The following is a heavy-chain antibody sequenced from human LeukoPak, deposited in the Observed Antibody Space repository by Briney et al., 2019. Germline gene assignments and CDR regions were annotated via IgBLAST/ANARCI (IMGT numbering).Heavy chain of an antibody. CDR1: GGSISSYH. CDR2: IYNSGST. V-gene: IGHV4-59*07. D-gene: IGHD3-22*01. J-gene: IGHJ3*02. Sequence: PSDTLSLTCTLSGGSISSYHGSWLPHPPGKGLEWIGYIYNSGSTNYNPSLKSRVTISVDTSKNQFSLKLSSVTAADTAVYYCARGVTMIVVVPDAFDIWGQGTMVTVSS. CDR3: ARGVTMIVVVPDAFDI.